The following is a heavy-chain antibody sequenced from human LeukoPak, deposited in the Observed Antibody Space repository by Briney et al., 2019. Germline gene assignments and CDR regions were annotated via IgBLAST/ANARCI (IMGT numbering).Heavy chain of an antibody. CDR2: INPNSGGT. J-gene: IGHJ5*02. Sequence: ASVKVSCKASGYTFTGYYMHWVRQAPGQGLEWMGWINPNSGGTNYAQKFQGRVTMTRDTSISTAYMELSRLRSGDTAVYYCARDPMLVSTENWFDPWGQGTLVTVSS. D-gene: IGHD2-8*01. CDR3: ARDPMLVSTENWFDP. V-gene: IGHV1-2*02. CDR1: GYTFTGYY.